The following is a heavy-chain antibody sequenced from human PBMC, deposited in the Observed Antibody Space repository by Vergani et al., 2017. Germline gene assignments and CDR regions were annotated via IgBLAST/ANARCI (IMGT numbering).Heavy chain of an antibody. CDR2: ISSSGSTI. V-gene: IGHV3-11*01. CDR3: AREGTYYDFWSGYPDYYYGMDV. Sequence: VQLVESGGGLVKPGGSLRLSCAASGFTFSNAWMSWIRQAPGKGLEWVSYISSSGSTIYYADSVKGRFTISRDNAKNSLYLQMNSLRAEDTAVYYCAREGTYYDFWSGYPDYYYGMDVWGQGTTVTVSS. CDR1: GFTFSNAW. J-gene: IGHJ6*02. D-gene: IGHD3-3*01.